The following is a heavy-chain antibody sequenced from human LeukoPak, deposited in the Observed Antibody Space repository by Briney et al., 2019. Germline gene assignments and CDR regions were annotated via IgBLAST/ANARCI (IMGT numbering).Heavy chain of an antibody. Sequence: PGGSLRLSCAASGFTFSSYWMSWVRQAPGKGLEWVANIKQDGSEKHYVDSVKGRFTISRDNAKNSLYLQMNSLRAEDTAVYYCARAPPYSSSWYDCWGQGTLVTVSS. CDR3: ARAPPYSSSWYDC. J-gene: IGHJ5*01. CDR2: IKQDGSEK. V-gene: IGHV3-7*01. D-gene: IGHD6-13*01. CDR1: GFTFSSYW.